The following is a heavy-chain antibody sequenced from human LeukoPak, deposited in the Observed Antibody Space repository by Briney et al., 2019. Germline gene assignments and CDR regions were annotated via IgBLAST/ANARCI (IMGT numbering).Heavy chain of an antibody. CDR2: INPNSGAT. J-gene: IGHJ4*02. CDR3: AREEGNGYYDY. V-gene: IGHV1-2*02. CDR1: GYTFTGSY. D-gene: IGHD5-24*01. Sequence: ASVKVSCKASGYTFTGSYMHWVRQAPGQGLEWMGWINPNSGATYYAQKLQGRVTMARDTSISTAYMELSRLTSDDTAVYYCAREEGNGYYDYWGQGTMVTVSS.